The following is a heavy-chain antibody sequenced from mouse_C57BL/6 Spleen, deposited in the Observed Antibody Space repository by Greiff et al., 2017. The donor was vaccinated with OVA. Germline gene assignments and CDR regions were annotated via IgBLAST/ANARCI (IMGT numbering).Heavy chain of an antibody. CDR2: IDPETGGT. V-gene: IGHV1-15*01. D-gene: IGHD1-1*01. J-gene: IGHJ4*01. CDR1: GYTFTDYE. Sequence: VQLQQSGAELVRPGASVTLSCKASGYTFTDYEMHWVKQTPVHGLEWIGAIDPETGGTAYNQKFKGKAILTADKSSSTAYMELRRLTSEDSAVYYCTKGVVATEDYAMDYWGQGTSVTVSS. CDR3: TKGVVATEDYAMDY.